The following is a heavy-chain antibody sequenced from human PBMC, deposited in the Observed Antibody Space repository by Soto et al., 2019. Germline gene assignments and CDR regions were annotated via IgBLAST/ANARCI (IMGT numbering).Heavy chain of an antibody. Sequence: QVQLQESGPGLVKPSQTLSLTCTVSGGSISSGGYYWSWIRQHPGKGLEWIGYTYYSGSTYYNPSLKSRVTTSVDMSKNQFSLKVSSVTAADTAVYYCARVNIVATIEDGYFDCWGQGTLVTVSS. J-gene: IGHJ4*02. V-gene: IGHV4-31*03. CDR1: GGSISSGGYY. CDR2: TYYSGST. D-gene: IGHD5-12*01. CDR3: ARVNIVATIEDGYFDC.